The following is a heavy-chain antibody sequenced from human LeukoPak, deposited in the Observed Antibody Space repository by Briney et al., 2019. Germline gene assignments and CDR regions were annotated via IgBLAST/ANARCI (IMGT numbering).Heavy chain of an antibody. D-gene: IGHD4-23*01. CDR3: AREDYGGNSVRAFDI. CDR2: IYYSGST. J-gene: IGHJ3*02. Sequence: QVQLQESVPGLVKPSQTLSLPCTVSGGPIHRGRHYCSWIRHHPRKVLEWIGYIYYSGSTYYNPSLKSRVTISVDTSKNQFSLKLSSVTAADTAVYYCAREDYGGNSVRAFDIWGQGTMVTVSS. V-gene: IGHV4-31*03. CDR1: GGPIHRGRHY.